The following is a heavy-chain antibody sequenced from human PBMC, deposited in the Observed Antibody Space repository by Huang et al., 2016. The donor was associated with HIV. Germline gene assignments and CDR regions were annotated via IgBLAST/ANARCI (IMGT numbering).Heavy chain of an antibody. V-gene: IGHV4-39*02. CDR1: GGSIRSDTYY. D-gene: IGHD3-10*01. CDR2: IYYSGST. J-gene: IGHJ4*02. Sequence: QLQLQESGPGLVKPSETLSLTCTVSGGSIRSDTYYWGWIRQPPGKGLEWIGSIYYSGSTYDNPSLKRRVTITVYTSKNHFALRMRAVTAADTAVYYCARLPGSITMIRGVITDPYWGQGTLVTVSS. CDR3: ARLPGSITMIRGVITDPY.